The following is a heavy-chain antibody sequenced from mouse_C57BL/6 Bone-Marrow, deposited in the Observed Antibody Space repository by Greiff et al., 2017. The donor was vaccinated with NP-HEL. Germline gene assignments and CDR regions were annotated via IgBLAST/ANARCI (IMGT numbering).Heavy chain of an antibody. CDR3: AREDYYYGSSYDY. V-gene: IGHV5-4*01. D-gene: IGHD1-1*01. CDR1: GFTFSSYA. J-gene: IGHJ2*01. CDR2: ISAGGSYT. Sequence: EVQVVESGGGLVKPGGSLKLSCAASGFTFSSYAMSWVRQTPEKRLEWVATISAGGSYTYYPDNVKGRFTISRDNAKKNLYLQMSHLKSEDTAMYYCAREDYYYGSSYDYWGQGTTRTVSS.